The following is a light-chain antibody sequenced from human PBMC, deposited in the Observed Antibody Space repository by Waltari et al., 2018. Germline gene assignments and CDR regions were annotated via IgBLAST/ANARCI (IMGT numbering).Light chain of an antibody. J-gene: IGLJ2*01. CDR3: LLSYSGARV. Sequence: QAVVTQEPSLTVSPGGTVTLTCASSTGAVTSGHYPYCFQQKHGQAPRTLLYETSKKHSWTPARFSGSLLGGKAALTLSGAQPEDEAEYYCLLSYSGARVFGGGTKLTVL. CDR1: TGAVTSGHY. CDR2: ETS. V-gene: IGLV7-46*01.